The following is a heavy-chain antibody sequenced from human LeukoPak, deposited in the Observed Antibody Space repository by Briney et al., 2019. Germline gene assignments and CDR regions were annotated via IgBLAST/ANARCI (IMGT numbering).Heavy chain of an antibody. CDR3: AKDRGGGGDYDYFDY. CDR2: ISYDGSNK. V-gene: IGHV3-30*18. CDR1: GFTFSSYG. Sequence: PGGSLRLSCAASGFTFSSYGMHWVRQAPGKGLEWVAVISYDGSNKYYADSVKGRFTISRDNSKNTLYLQMNSLRAEDTAVYYCAKDRGGGGDYDYFDYWGQGTLVTVSS. J-gene: IGHJ4*02. D-gene: IGHD4-17*01.